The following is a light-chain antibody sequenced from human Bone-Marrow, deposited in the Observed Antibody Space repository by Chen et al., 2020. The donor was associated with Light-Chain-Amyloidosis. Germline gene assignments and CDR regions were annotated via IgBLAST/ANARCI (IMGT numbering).Light chain of an antibody. J-gene: IGKJ5*01. CDR1: QSIYTN. CDR3: QRFNNWPET. V-gene: IGKV3-15*01. Sequence: EIVMTQSPDILSVSPGERATLSCRASQSIYTNLVWYQQKTGQAPTLRIYGASTRATGIPARFSGSGSGTEVKLTISSMQSEDFAVYDCQRFNNWPETFGQGTRLEIK. CDR2: GAS.